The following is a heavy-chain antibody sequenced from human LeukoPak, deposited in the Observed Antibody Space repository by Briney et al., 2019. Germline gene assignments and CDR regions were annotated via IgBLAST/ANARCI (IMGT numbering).Heavy chain of an antibody. CDR3: PRTSYSSSWYYFDY. CDR1: GYTFTGYY. D-gene: IGHD6-13*01. V-gene: IGHV1-2*04. J-gene: IGHJ4*02. Sequence: ASVKVSCKASGYTFTGYYMHWVRKAPDPGIGWMGWINPNSGGTNYEHTSLGWVTMTRDKSINTAYMELSRLRSDDAAVYYCPRTSYSSSWYYFDYWGQGTLVTVSS. CDR2: INPNSGGT.